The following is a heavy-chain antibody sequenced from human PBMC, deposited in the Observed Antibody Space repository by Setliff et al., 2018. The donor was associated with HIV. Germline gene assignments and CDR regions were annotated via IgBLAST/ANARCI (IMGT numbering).Heavy chain of an antibody. V-gene: IGHV4-31*03. CDR3: ARGGNSRAAWFDS. CDR2: IFGSGIT. CDR1: GFSISSDGFY. J-gene: IGHJ5*01. Sequence: TSETLSLTCTLSGFSISSDGFYWNWIRQRPGKGLEWIGYIFGSGITYYNPSLKSRLRISIDTSANQFSVKLTSMTAADTAVYFCARGGNSRAAWFDSWGQGTLVTVSS. D-gene: IGHD6-6*01.